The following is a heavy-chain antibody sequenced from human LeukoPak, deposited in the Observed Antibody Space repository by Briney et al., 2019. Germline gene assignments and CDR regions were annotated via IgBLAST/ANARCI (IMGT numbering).Heavy chain of an antibody. Sequence: PGGSLRLSCVASGFTFSNYWMHWVRQPPGKGLVWVSRIYVDGRTTNYADSVKGRFTISRDNAKNTVYLEMNSLRAEDTAVYYCAKWKYSNSGIDDYWGQGTLVTVSS. CDR1: GFTFSNYW. J-gene: IGHJ4*02. CDR3: AKWKYSNSGIDDY. V-gene: IGHV3-74*01. CDR2: IYVDGRTT. D-gene: IGHD6-6*01.